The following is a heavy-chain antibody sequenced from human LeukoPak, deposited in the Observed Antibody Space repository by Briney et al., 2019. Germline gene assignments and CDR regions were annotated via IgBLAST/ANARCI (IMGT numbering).Heavy chain of an antibody. D-gene: IGHD6-19*01. CDR2: LYYPGST. J-gene: IGHJ4*02. Sequence: WYLYYPGSTNYNPSLKSRATISVDTSKNQFSLKLNSMTAADTAVYYCAGRGSSGWYFDYWGQGTLVTVSS. CDR3: AGRGSSGWYFDY. V-gene: IGHV4-59*08.